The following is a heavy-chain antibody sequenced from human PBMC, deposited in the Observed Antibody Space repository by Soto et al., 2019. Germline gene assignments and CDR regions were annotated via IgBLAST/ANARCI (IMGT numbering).Heavy chain of an antibody. V-gene: IGHV4-59*02. J-gene: IGHJ4*02. Sequence: PSETLSLTCAVSGDSVSSYSWSWIRQPPEKGLEWIGYVYNSGSTNYNPSLRSRVTISIDTSKNQISLKLNSVTAADTAVYYCARAVRRYYFDYWGQGTLVTVSS. CDR1: GDSVSSYS. CDR2: VYNSGST. D-gene: IGHD1-20*01. CDR3: ARAVRRYYFDY.